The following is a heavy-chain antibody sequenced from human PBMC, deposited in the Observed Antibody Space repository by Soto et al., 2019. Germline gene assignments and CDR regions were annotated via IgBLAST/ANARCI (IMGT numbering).Heavy chain of an antibody. CDR2: IYPGDSDT. CDR1: GYSVTSYW. V-gene: IGHV5-51*01. Sequence: PGESLKISCKGSGYSVTSYWIGWVRQMPGKGLEWMGIIYPGDSDTRYSPSFQGQVTISADKSISTAYLQWSSLKASDTAMYYCARLKRDGYNYSPLYYWGQGTLVTVS. D-gene: IGHD5-12*01. J-gene: IGHJ4*02. CDR3: ARLKRDGYNYSPLYY.